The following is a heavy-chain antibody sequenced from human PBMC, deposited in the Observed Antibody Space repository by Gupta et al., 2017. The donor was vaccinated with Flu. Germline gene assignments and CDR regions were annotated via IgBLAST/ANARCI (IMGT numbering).Heavy chain of an antibody. J-gene: IGHJ4*02. D-gene: IGHD3-3*01. CDR3: ARTYYTLWSGYSFDY. CDR1: FSLNTSGMC. CDR2: IDWDNDK. V-gene: IGHV2-70*13. Sequence: FSLNTSGMCVSSIRQPPGKALEWLALIDWDNDKFYSSSLKNRLTISKDTSENQVVLTMTNADPVDTATYYCARTYYTLWSGYSFDYWGQGTLVTVSS.